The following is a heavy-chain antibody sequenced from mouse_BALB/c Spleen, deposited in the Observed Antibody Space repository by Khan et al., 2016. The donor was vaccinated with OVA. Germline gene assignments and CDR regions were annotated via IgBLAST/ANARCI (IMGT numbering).Heavy chain of an antibody. CDR1: GYSITSDYA. V-gene: IGHV3-2*02. CDR2: ISYSGNT. Sequence: DVKLQESGPGLVKPSQSLSLTCTVTGYSITSDYAWNWIRQFPGNKLEWMGYISYSGNTNYNPSLKSRISITRDTSKNQFFLQLISVTTEDTATYYCARVYGGDFDYWGQGTTLTVSS. CDR3: ARVYGGDFDY. J-gene: IGHJ2*01. D-gene: IGHD1-1*01.